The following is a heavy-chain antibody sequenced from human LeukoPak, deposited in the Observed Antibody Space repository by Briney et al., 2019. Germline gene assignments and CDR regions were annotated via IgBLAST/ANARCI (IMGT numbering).Heavy chain of an antibody. CDR1: GGSISSGSYY. V-gene: IGHV4-61*02. Sequence: PSQTLSLTCTVSGGSISSGSYYWSWIRQPAGKGLEWIGRIYTSGGTNYNPSLKSRVTISIDTSKNQFSLKLSSVTAADTAVYYCARKGATVTTGYAFDYWGQGTLVTVSS. D-gene: IGHD4-17*01. CDR2: IYTSGGT. J-gene: IGHJ4*02. CDR3: ARKGATVTTGYAFDY.